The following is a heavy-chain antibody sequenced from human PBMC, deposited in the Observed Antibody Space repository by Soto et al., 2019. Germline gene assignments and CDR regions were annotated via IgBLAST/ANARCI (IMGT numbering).Heavy chain of an antibody. CDR2: IIPIFGTA. J-gene: IGHJ6*02. D-gene: IGHD3-22*01. V-gene: IGHV1-69*06. CDR3: ARGGRGYYYDSSGYFHRYYYYYYGMDV. CDR1: GGTFSSYA. Sequence: SVKVSCKSSGGTFSSYAISWVRQAPGQGLEWMGGIIPIFGTANYAQKFQGRVTITADKSTSTAYMELSSLRSEDTAVYYCARGGRGYYYDSSGYFHRYYYYYYGMDVWGQGTTVTVSS.